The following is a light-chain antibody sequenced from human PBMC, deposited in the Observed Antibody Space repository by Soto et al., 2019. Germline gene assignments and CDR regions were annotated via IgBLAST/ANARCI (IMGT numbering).Light chain of an antibody. CDR3: CSYTSSTTAV. CDR2: EVS. Sequence: QSALTQPASVSGSPGQSITISCTGTSSDVGRYNYVSWFQQHPGKAPKLMIFEVSTRPSGVSNRFSGSKSGNTASLTISGLQLDDEADYYCCSYTSSTTAVFGGGTKLTVL. V-gene: IGLV2-14*01. CDR1: SSDVGRYNY. J-gene: IGLJ2*01.